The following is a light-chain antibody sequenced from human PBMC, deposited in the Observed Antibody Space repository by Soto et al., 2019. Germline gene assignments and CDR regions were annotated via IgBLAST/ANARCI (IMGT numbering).Light chain of an antibody. CDR2: GNS. V-gene: IGLV1-40*01. CDR1: SSNIGAGYD. J-gene: IGLJ1*01. CDR3: QSCDSSLSVI. Sequence: QSVLTRPPSVSGAAGQGVTISCTGSSSNIGAGYDVHWYQQLPGTAPKLLIYGNSNRPSGVPDRFSGSKSGTSASLAITGLQAEDEADYYCQSCDSSLSVIFGTGTKVTVL.